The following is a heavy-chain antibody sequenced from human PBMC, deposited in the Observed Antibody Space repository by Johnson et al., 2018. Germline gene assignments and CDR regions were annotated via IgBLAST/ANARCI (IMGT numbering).Heavy chain of an antibody. V-gene: IGHV3-7*01. CDR1: AFAFSSFW. CDR3: ARERHVPVAGAYNYPYMDV. D-gene: IGHD6-19*01. J-gene: IGHJ6*03. Sequence: VQLVETGGGLVQLGGSLRLSCEASAFAFSSFWMSWVRQAPGKGLDWVANINEDGSERDYVDSVKGRFTISRYNAKNSLYLQMNSLRAEDTAVYYCARERHVPVAGAYNYPYMDVWGKGTTVTVSS. CDR2: INEDGSER.